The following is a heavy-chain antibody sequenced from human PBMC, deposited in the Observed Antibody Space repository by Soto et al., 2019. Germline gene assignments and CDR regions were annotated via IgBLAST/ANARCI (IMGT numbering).Heavy chain of an antibody. J-gene: IGHJ4*02. CDR1: GFTLRNYA. CDR2: ISQNESDK. D-gene: IGHD3-22*01. Sequence: QVQLVESGGAVVQPGRSLRLSCAVSGFTLRNYAMHWVRQAPGKGLEWVALISQNESDKPSPDSVKGRFTTSRDSYTNTLYLQMNSLRPEDTVVYYCARDVYYDGSGYPLSGIDNWGQGTLVVVSS. CDR3: ARDVYYDGSGYPLSGIDN. V-gene: IGHV3-30-3*01.